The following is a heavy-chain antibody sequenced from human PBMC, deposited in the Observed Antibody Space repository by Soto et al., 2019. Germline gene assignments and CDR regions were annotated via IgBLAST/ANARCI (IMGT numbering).Heavy chain of an antibody. Sequence: GASVKVSCKASGYTFTSYYMHWVRQAPGQRLEWMGKINPSGGSTSYAQKFQGRVTMTRDTSTSTVYMELSSLRSEDTAVYYCARDQDYYDSSGYSAPFDYWGQGTLVTVSS. CDR2: INPSGGST. CDR1: GYTFTSYY. J-gene: IGHJ4*02. CDR3: ARDQDYYDSSGYSAPFDY. D-gene: IGHD3-22*01. V-gene: IGHV1-46*01.